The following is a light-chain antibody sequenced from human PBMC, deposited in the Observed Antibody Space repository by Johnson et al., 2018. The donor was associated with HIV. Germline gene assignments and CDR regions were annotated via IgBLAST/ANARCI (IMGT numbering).Light chain of an antibody. CDR1: SSNIGSNY. CDR3: GSWDNTLSVFV. CDR2: ENA. Sequence: QSVLTQPPSVSAAPGQKVIISCSGRSSNIGSNYVSWYQHLPGTAPKLLIYENAKRPSGIPDRFSASTSGTSATLDITGLQTGDEGDYCCGSWDNTLSVFVFGAGTKVTVL. J-gene: IGLJ1*01. V-gene: IGLV1-51*01.